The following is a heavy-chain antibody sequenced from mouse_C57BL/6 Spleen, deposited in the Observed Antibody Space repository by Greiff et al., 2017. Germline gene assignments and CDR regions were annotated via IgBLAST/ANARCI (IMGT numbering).Heavy chain of an antibody. CDR1: GYTFTSYW. CDR2: IDPSDSYT. V-gene: IGHV1-69*01. CDR3: ARKYYGSSGDY. Sequence: QVQLQQPGAELVMPGASVKLSCKASGYTFTSYWMHWVKQRPGQGLEWIGEIDPSDSYTNYNQKFKGKSTLTVDKSSSTAYLELSSLTSEDSAVYDCARKYYGSSGDYWGQGTTRTVSS. J-gene: IGHJ2*01. D-gene: IGHD1-1*01.